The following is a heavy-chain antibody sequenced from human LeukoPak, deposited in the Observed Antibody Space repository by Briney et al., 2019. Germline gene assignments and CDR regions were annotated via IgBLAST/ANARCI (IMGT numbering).Heavy chain of an antibody. D-gene: IGHD1-20*01. CDR2: IYYSGST. J-gene: IGHJ3*02. Sequence: SETLSLTCTVSGVSISSYYWSWIRQPPGKGLEWIGYIYYSGSTNYNPSLKSRVTISVDTSKNQFSLKLSSVTAADTAVYYCARHHNSDAFDIWGQGTMVTVSS. V-gene: IGHV4-59*08. CDR3: ARHHNSDAFDI. CDR1: GVSISSYY.